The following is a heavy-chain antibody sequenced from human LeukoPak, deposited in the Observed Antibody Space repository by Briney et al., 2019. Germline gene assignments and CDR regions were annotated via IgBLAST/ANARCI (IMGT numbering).Heavy chain of an antibody. D-gene: IGHD4/OR15-4a*01. CDR2: IRYDGSNK. J-gene: IGHJ5*02. CDR1: GFTFSSYG. V-gene: IGHV3-30*02. CDR3: ARDPPAVRTNTYA. Sequence: GGSLRLSCAASGFTFSSYGMHWVRQALGKGLEWVAFIRYDGSNKYYADSVKGRFTISRDNSKNTLYLQMNSLRAEDTAVYYCARDPPAVRTNTYAWGQGTLVTVSS.